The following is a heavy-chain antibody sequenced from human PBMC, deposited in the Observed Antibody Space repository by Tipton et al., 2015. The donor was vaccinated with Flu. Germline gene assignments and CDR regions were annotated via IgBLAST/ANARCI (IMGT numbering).Heavy chain of an antibody. Sequence: SLRLSCAASGFTFSDYYMSWIRQAPGKGLEWVSYISSSGSTIYYADSVKGRFTISRDNAKNSLYLQMNSLRAEDTAVYYCARDGTVTTFYYYYGMDVWGQGTTVTVS. V-gene: IGHV3-11*01. D-gene: IGHD4-17*01. CDR2: ISSSGSTI. CDR1: GFTFSDYY. CDR3: ARDGTVTTFYYYYGMDV. J-gene: IGHJ6*02.